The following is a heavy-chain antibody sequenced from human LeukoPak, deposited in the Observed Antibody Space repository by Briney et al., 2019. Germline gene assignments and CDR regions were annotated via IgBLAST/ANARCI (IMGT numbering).Heavy chain of an antibody. Sequence: PSETLSLTCTVSGGSISSSSYYWGWIRQPPGKGLEWIGSIYYSGSTYYNPSLKSRVTISVDTSKNQFSLKLSSVTAAGTAVYYCARDGATADWYFDLWGRGTLVTVSS. J-gene: IGHJ2*01. D-gene: IGHD5-12*01. CDR2: IYYSGST. CDR1: GGSISSSSYY. CDR3: ARDGATADWYFDL. V-gene: IGHV4-39*02.